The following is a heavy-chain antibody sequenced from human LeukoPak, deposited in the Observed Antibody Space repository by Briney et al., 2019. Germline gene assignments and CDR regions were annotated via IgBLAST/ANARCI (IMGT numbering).Heavy chain of an antibody. D-gene: IGHD3-22*01. Sequence: PSETLSLTCTVSGGSISSSSYCWGWLRQPPGMGLVWIGSIYYSGSTYYNPSLKSRVTISVDTSKNHFSLKRSSVTAADTAVYYCAKDSSGYYWFDPWGQGTLVTVSS. J-gene: IGHJ5*02. CDR2: IYYSGST. CDR3: AKDSSGYYWFDP. V-gene: IGHV4-39*02. CDR1: GGSISSSSYC.